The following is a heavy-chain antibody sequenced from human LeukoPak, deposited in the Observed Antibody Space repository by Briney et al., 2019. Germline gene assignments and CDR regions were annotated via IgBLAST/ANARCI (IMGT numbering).Heavy chain of an antibody. Sequence: GGSLRLSCAASGFTFSSNWMSWVRQAPGKGLEWVANIKKDGSEKYYVDSVKGRFTISRDNAKNSVYLQMNSLRVEDTAVYYCAKDGAAYYYGSGSYYGLYYFDYWGQGTLVTVSS. D-gene: IGHD3-10*01. V-gene: IGHV3-7*01. J-gene: IGHJ4*02. CDR2: IKKDGSEK. CDR1: GFTFSSNW. CDR3: AKDGAAYYYGSGSYYGLYYFDY.